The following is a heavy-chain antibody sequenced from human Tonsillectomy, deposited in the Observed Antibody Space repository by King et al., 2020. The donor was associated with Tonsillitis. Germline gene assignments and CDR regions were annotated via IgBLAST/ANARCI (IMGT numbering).Heavy chain of an antibody. V-gene: IGHV2-5*02. Sequence: ITLKESGPTLVKPPQTLTLTCTFSGFSLSTSGVGVGWIRQPPGKALEWLALIYWDDDKRYSPSLKSRLTITKATSKNQVVLTMTNMLPVYTATYYCAHSYPAVAGTGGDYWGQGTLVTVSS. D-gene: IGHD6-19*01. CDR1: GFSLSTSGVG. CDR3: AHSYPAVAGTGGDY. CDR2: IYWDDDK. J-gene: IGHJ4*02.